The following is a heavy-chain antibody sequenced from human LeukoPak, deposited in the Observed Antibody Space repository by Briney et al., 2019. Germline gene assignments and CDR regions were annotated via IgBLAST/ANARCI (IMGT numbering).Heavy chain of an antibody. J-gene: IGHJ4*02. CDR1: GGSFSGHY. Sequence: ASETLSLTCAVYGGSFSGHYWTWIRQPQPPGTGLDWIGEINDSGSTNYNSSLKSRVTISVDTSKNQFSLKLASVTAAETAVYYCARRLLVGGIDSWGQGNLVTVSS. CDR2: INDSGST. D-gene: IGHD1-26*01. V-gene: IGHV4-34*01. CDR3: ARRLLVGGIDS.